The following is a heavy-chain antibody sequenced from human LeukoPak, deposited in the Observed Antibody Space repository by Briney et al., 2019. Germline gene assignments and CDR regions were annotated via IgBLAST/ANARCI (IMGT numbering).Heavy chain of an antibody. V-gene: IGHV3-30*02. J-gene: IGHJ5*02. CDR1: GFTFSSYG. Sequence: PGGSLRLSCAASGFTFSSYGMHWVRQAPGKGLEWVAFIRYDGSNKYYADSVKGRFTISRDNSKNTLYLQMNSLRAEDTAVYYCARDGDTGSYHASWGQGTLVTVSS. D-gene: IGHD3-9*01. CDR2: IRYDGSNK. CDR3: ARDGDTGSYHAS.